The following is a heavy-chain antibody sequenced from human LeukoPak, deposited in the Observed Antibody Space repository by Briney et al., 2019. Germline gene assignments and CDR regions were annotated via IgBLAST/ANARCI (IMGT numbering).Heavy chain of an antibody. CDR2: IIPILGIA. D-gene: IGHD6-19*01. J-gene: IGHJ4*02. V-gene: IGHV1-69*04. CDR1: GGTFSSYA. CDR3: ARDTFEAGTGNFDY. Sequence: ASVKVSCKASGGTFSSYAISWVRQAPGQGLEWMGRIIPILGIANYAQKFQGRVTITADKSTSTAYMELSSLRSEDTAVYYCARDTFEAGTGNFDYWGQGTLVTVSS.